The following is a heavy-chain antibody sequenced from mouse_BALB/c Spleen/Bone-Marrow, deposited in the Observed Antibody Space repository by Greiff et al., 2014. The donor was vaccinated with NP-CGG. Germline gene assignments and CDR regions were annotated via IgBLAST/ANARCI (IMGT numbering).Heavy chain of an antibody. Sequence: DVKLQESGPELVKPGASVKISCKASGYTFTDYNMHWVKQSHGKGLEWIGYIYPHNGGTGYNQKFKSKATLTVDNSSSTAYMELRSLTSEDSAVYYCARLGRDYWGQGTTLTVSS. J-gene: IGHJ2*01. CDR1: GYTFTDYN. CDR2: IYPHNGGT. D-gene: IGHD4-1*01. CDR3: ARLGRDY. V-gene: IGHV1S29*02.